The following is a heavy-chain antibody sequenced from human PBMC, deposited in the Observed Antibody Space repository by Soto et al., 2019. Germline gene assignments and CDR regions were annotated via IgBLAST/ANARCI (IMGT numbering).Heavy chain of an antibody. D-gene: IGHD2-15*01. CDR1: GFTFSGYW. Sequence: EVQLVESGGGLVQPGGSPRLSCAASGFTFSGYWMTWVRQAPGKGLEWVANIKHDGTEKYYVDSVKGRFTISRDNAKNSLYLQMNSLRAEDAAVYFCALGYCSGGGCSSLGYWGQGTLVTVSS. CDR2: IKHDGTEK. V-gene: IGHV3-7*01. CDR3: ALGYCSGGGCSSLGY. J-gene: IGHJ4*02.